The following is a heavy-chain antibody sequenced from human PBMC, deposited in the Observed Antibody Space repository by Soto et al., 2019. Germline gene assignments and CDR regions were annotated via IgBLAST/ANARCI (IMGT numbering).Heavy chain of an antibody. CDR1: GYAFSGYC. D-gene: IGHD1-26*01. CDR3: TREGGSSPPLKYFDF. V-gene: IGHV1-2*02. CDR2: INPKSGGT. J-gene: IGHJ4*02. Sequence: APVKVSCKGVGYAFSGYCMPWLRKAHGQGLEWVGWINPKSGGTNYAQKFQGRVTMTRDTSISTAYMELSRLTSDDMAVYYCTREGGSSPPLKYFDFWGQGTLVTVSS.